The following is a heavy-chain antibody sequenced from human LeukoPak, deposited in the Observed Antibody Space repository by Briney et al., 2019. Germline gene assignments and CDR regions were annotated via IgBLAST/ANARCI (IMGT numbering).Heavy chain of an antibody. V-gene: IGHV1-69*13. CDR2: IIPIFGTA. Sequence: GASVKVSCKASGGTFSSYAISWVRQAPGQGLEWMGGIIPIFGTANYAQKFQGRVTITADESTSTAYMELSSLRSEDTAVYYCARESKNLYYYYYCGMDVWGQGTTVTVSS. CDR3: ARESKNLYYYYYCGMDV. CDR1: GGTFSSYA. J-gene: IGHJ6*02.